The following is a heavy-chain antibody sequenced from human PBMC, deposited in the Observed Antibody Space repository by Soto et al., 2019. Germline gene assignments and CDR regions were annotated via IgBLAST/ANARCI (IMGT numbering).Heavy chain of an antibody. CDR2: ISSTTNYI. CDR1: GFTFTRYS. V-gene: IGHV3-21*06. J-gene: IGHJ4*02. CDR3: ARESEDLTSNFDY. Sequence: GGSLRLSCAASGFTFTRYSMNWARQSPGKGLEWVSSISSTTNYIYYGDSMKGRFTISRDNAKNSLYLEMNSLRAEDTAVYYCARESEDLTSNFDYWGQGTLVTVSS.